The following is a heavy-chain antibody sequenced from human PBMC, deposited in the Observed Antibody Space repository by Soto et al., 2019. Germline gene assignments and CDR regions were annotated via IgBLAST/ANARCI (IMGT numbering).Heavy chain of an antibody. Sequence: ASVKVSCKASGGTFSSYAISWVRQAPGQGLEWTGGIIPIFGTANYAQKFQGRVTITADKSTSTAYMELSSLRSEDTAVYYCARDSHFSGNWFDPWGQGTLVTVS. D-gene: IGHD3-3*02. V-gene: IGHV1-69*06. CDR1: GGTFSSYA. J-gene: IGHJ5*02. CDR2: IIPIFGTA. CDR3: ARDSHFSGNWFDP.